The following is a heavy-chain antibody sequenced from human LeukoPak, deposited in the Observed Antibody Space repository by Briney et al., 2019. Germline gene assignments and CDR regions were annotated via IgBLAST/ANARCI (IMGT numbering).Heavy chain of an antibody. J-gene: IGHJ4*02. D-gene: IGHD2-15*01. Sequence: SETLSLTCAVYGGSFSGYYWSWIRQPPGKGLEWIGEINHSGSTNYNSSLKSRVTMSLDTSKSQFSLRLSPVTAADTAVYFCARHPFATPFDYWGPGTLVTVSS. CDR3: ARHPFATPFDY. CDR1: GGSFSGYY. V-gene: IGHV4-34*01. CDR2: INHSGST.